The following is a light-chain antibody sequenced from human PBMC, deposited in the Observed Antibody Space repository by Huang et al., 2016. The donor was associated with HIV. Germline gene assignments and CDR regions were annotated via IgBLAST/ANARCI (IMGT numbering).Light chain of an antibody. J-gene: IGKJ4*01. CDR2: GST. CDR1: HSVSTN. CDR3: QQYNNWHLT. Sequence: IVMTQTTATLSVSPGGRATLSCRASHSVSTNLAWYQQKPGQTPRLIINGSTTRATGVPARFRGSGSGTDFTLTINSLQSEDFGIYYCQQYNNWHLTFGGGTKV. V-gene: IGKV3-15*01.